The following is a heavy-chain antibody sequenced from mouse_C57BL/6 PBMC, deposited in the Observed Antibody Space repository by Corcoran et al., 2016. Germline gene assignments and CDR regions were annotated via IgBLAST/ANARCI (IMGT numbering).Heavy chain of an antibody. CDR2: IYPRSGNT. Sequence: QVQLQQSGAELARPGASVKLSCKASGYTFTSYGISWVKQRTGQGLEWIGEIYPRSGNTYYNEKFKGKATLTADKSSSTAYMELRSLTSEDSAVYFCARGGGLPYYYAMDYWGQGTSVTVSS. CDR1: GYTFTSYG. J-gene: IGHJ4*01. V-gene: IGHV1-81*01. D-gene: IGHD2-4*01. CDR3: ARGGGLPYYYAMDY.